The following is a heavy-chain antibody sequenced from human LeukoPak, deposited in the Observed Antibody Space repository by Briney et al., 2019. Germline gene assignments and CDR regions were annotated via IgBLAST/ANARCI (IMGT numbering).Heavy chain of an antibody. Sequence: PGGSLRLSCAASGFTLSSYAMHWVRQAPGKGLEWVAVISYDGSNKYYADSVKGRFTISRENAKNSLYLQMNSLRAGDTAVYYCARGLDLGFGELLALDYWGQGTLVTVSS. V-gene: IGHV3-30*14. CDR3: ARGLDLGFGELLALDY. D-gene: IGHD3-10*01. CDR1: GFTLSSYA. CDR2: ISYDGSNK. J-gene: IGHJ4*02.